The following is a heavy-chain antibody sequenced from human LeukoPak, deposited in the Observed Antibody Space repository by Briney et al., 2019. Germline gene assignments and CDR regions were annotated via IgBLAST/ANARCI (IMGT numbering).Heavy chain of an antibody. CDR3: ARDRGCSSTSCSSNWFDP. Sequence: PSETLSLTCTVSGGSISSYYWSWIRQPAGKGLEWIGRIYTSGSTNYNPSLKSRVTMSVDTSKNQFSLEPSSVTAADTAVYYCARDRGCSSTSCSSNWFDPWGQGTLVTVSS. V-gene: IGHV4-4*07. CDR1: GGSISSYY. J-gene: IGHJ5*02. CDR2: IYTSGST. D-gene: IGHD2-2*01.